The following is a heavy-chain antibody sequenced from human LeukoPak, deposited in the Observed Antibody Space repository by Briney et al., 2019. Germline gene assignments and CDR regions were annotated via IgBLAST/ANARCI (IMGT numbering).Heavy chain of an antibody. V-gene: IGHV5-51*01. CDR3: ARGGAATILTLNWLAP. Sequence: GESLKISCKGFGYSFTTYWIGWVRQMPGKGLEWMGIIYPGDSDTKYGPSFQGQVTISADKSISTAYLQWSSLKASDTAMYYCARGGAATILTLNWLAPWGQGTLVTVSS. J-gene: IGHJ5*02. CDR2: IYPGDSDT. D-gene: IGHD3-3*01. CDR1: GYSFTTYW.